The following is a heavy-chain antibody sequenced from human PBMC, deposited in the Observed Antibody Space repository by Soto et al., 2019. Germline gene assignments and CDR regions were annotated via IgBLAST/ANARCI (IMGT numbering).Heavy chain of an antibody. V-gene: IGHV3-9*01. D-gene: IGHD5-12*01. CDR2: ISWNSGSI. J-gene: IGHJ6*02. CDR1: GFTFDDYA. Sequence: EVQLVESGGGLVQPGRSLRLSCAASGFTFDDYAMHWVRQAPGKGLEWVSGISWNSGSIGYADSVKGRFTISRDNAKNTLYLQMNSLRAEDTALYYCAKEGVATSGSARGTDVWRQGTTLTVSS. CDR3: AKEGVATSGSARGTDV.